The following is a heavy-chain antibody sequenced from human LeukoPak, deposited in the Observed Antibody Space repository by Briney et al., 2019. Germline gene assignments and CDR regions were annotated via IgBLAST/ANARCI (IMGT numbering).Heavy chain of an antibody. CDR3: ARISILGATTDY. CDR2: IYTSGST. D-gene: IGHD1-26*01. CDR1: GGSISSGSYY. Sequence: SQTLSLTCTVSGGSISSGSYYWSWIRQPAGKGLEWIGRIYTSGSTDYNPSLKSRVTISVDTSKNQFSLKLSSVTAADTAVYYCARISILGATTDYWGQGTLVTVSS. J-gene: IGHJ4*02. V-gene: IGHV4-61*02.